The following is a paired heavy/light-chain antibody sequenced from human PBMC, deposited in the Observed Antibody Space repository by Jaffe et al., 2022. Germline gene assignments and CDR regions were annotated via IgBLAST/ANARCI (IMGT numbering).Heavy chain of an antibody. CDR3: ARDGDDTNTWDHYFDY. D-gene: IGHD7-27*01. V-gene: IGHV4-38-2*02. CDR1: GHSISGPYY. J-gene: IGHJ4*02. CDR2: ISHSGDT. Sequence: QVQLQESGPGLVKPSETLSLTCTVSGHSISGPYYWDWIRQSPGKGLEWIAGISHSGDTYYNPSLRSRVLMSVVTSRNQFSLRLSSVTASDTAVYYCARDGDDTNTWDHYFDYWGQGILVTVSS.
Light chain of an antibody. CDR2: DVF. CDR1: SNDIGGYNF. CDR3: DSYSTSGTLVL. V-gene: IGLV2-14*03. Sequence: QSALTQPASVSGSPGQSITISCTGTSNDIGGYNFVSWYQQHPGKAPKLIIYDVFNRPSGVSHRFSGSKSGNTASLTISGLQPDDEADYYCDSYSTSGTLVLFGGGTRLTVL. J-gene: IGLJ2*01.